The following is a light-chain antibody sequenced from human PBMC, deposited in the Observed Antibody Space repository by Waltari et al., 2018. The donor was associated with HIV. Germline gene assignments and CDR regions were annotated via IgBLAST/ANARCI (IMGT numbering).Light chain of an antibody. CDR2: EGT. CDR1: SSDVGSYKF. J-gene: IGLJ2*01. V-gene: IGLV2-23*01. Sequence: QSALTQPASVSGSPGQSITISCTGTSSDVGSYKFVSWYQQHPGKAPKFMIYEGTKRPSGVSNGFAGSKSGNTASLTIAGLQAEDEADYHCCSYAGNDAVVFGGGTKLTVI. CDR3: CSYAGNDAVV.